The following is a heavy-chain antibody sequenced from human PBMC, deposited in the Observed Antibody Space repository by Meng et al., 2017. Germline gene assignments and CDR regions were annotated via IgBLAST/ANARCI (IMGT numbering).Heavy chain of an antibody. CDR3: ARRGYSGYDTVEGYNY. D-gene: IGHD5-12*01. CDR2: IIPIFGTA. CDR1: GGTFSSYA. V-gene: IGHV1-69*06. Sequence: QVQLVQSGAEVKKPVSSVKVSGKASGGTFSSYAISWVRQAPGQGLEWMGGIIPIFGTANYAQKFQGRVTITADKSTSTAYMELSSLRSEDTAVYYCARRGYSGYDTVEGYNYWGQGTLVTVSS. J-gene: IGHJ4*02.